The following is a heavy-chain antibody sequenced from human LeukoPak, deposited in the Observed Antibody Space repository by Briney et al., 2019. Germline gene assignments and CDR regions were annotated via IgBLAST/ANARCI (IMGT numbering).Heavy chain of an antibody. CDR1: GFTFSSYG. V-gene: IGHV3-30*18. J-gene: IGHJ5*02. Sequence: QPGGSLRLSCAASGFTFSSYGMHSVRQAPGKGLEWVAVISYDGSNKYYADSVKGRFTISRDNSKNTLYLQMNSLRAEDTAVYYCANGYCSGGSCYTFWFDPWGQGTLDTVSS. D-gene: IGHD2-15*01. CDR2: ISYDGSNK. CDR3: ANGYCSGGSCYTFWFDP.